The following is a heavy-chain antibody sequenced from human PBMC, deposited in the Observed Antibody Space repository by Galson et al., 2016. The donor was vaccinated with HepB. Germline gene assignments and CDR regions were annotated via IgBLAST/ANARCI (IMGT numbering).Heavy chain of an antibody. CDR2: ISPYNGHT. Sequence: SVKVSCKASGYTFTSYGISWVRQAPGQGPEWMGWISPYNGHTNYAQKFQGRVTTTTDTYTSTAYMNLRSLRSDDTAVYFCARDHCTGGVCYSSPWYYGMDVWGQGTTVTVSS. J-gene: IGHJ6*02. CDR1: GYTFTSYG. D-gene: IGHD2-8*02. V-gene: IGHV1-18*01. CDR3: ARDHCTGGVCYSSPWYYGMDV.